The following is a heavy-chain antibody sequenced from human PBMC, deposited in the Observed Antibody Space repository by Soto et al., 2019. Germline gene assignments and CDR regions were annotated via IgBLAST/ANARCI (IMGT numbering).Heavy chain of an antibody. CDR1: GFTFSNAW. CDR3: TTPKVLRYFDWLPSRGPYGLDV. J-gene: IGHJ6*02. CDR2: IKSKTDGGTT. Sequence: SGGSLRLSCAASGFTFSNAWMNWVRQAPGKGPEWVGRIKSKTDGGTTDYAAPVKGRFTISRDDSKNTLYLQMNSLKTEDTAVYYCTTPKVLRYFDWLPSRGPYGLDVWGQGTTVTASS. D-gene: IGHD3-9*01. V-gene: IGHV3-15*07.